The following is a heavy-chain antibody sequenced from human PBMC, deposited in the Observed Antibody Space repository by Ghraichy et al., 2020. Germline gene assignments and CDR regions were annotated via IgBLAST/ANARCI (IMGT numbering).Heavy chain of an antibody. CDR3: ANTFPSITMLDY. CDR1: GFTFSSYD. J-gene: IGHJ4*02. Sequence: GGSLRLSCAASGFTFSSYDMSWVRQAPGKGLEWVSTITGSGGNAYYPDSVKGRFTISRDNSKNTLYLQMNSLRAEDTAVYYCANTFPSITMLDYWGQGTLVTVSS. V-gene: IGHV3-23*01. CDR2: ITGSGGNA. D-gene: IGHD3-10*01.